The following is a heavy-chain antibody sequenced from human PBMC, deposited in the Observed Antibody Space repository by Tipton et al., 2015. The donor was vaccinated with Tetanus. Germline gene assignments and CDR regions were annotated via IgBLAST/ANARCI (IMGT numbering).Heavy chain of an antibody. CDR3: ARDRGDYIYYGMDV. Sequence: VQLVQSGAEVKKPGASVKVSCKAFGYTFTAQYMYWVRQAPGQGLEWMGWIDPNSGDTKYAQKFQGRVTMTRDTSISTIHMELSRLRSDDTAVYYCARDRGDYIYYGMDVWGQGTTVTVSS. J-gene: IGHJ6*02. CDR2: IDPNSGDT. D-gene: IGHD3-22*01. CDR1: GYTFTAQY. V-gene: IGHV1-2*02.